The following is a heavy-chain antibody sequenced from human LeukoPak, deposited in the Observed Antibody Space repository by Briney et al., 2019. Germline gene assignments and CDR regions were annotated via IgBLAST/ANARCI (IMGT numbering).Heavy chain of an antibody. CDR3: ARGPPVVYDVLTGDYRFDY. D-gene: IGHD3-9*01. V-gene: IGHV4-34*04. CDR2: NNDSRST. CDR1: SGSIRSYY. J-gene: IGHJ4*02. Sequence: SETLSPTCSVSSGSIRSYYCGSVRQPPGRGLEWNWENNDSRSTNNHPSLKSRAPISVDTPKNHCSLKLNSVTPADPVSYYCARGPPVVYDVLTGDYRFDYWGQGTLVTVSS.